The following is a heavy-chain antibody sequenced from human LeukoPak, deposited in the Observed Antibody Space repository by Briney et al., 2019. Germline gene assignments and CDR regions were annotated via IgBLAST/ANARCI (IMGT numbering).Heavy chain of an antibody. Sequence: GGSLRLSCAVSGLTFSSYWMSWFRQAPGKGLEWVANINQDGSQKFSVDSVKGRFTISRDNSKNTLYLQMNSLRTEDTAVYYCAREIVATIGFDYWGQGTLVTVSS. V-gene: IGHV3-7*01. J-gene: IGHJ4*02. D-gene: IGHD5-12*01. CDR2: INQDGSQK. CDR3: AREIVATIGFDY. CDR1: GLTFSSYW.